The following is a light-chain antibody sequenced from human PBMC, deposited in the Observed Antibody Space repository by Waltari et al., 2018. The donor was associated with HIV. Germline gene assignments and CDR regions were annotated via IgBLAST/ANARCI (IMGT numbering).Light chain of an antibody. CDR3: SSYTSSVTLV. CDR2: DVT. CDR1: SSDVGGYNY. V-gene: IGLV2-14*01. Sequence: QSALTQPASVSGSPGQSINISCPGISSDVGGYNYVSWYQQKSGKAPKLMIYDVTERPSGVSNRFSGSKSGNTASLTISGLQFDDEADYYCSSYTSSVTLVFGGGTKLTVL. J-gene: IGLJ2*01.